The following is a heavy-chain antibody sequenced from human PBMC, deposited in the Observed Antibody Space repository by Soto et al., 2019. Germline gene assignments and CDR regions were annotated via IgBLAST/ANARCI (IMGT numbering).Heavy chain of an antibody. Sequence: PGGSLRLSXAAPGFTFSSYAMSWVRQAPGRGLEWVSIISGNGGSTYYAASVKGRFTISRDNTKNTLYLQMDSLTAEDTAVYYCAKGSEFSNSYTLDFDFWGQGALVTVSS. J-gene: IGHJ4*02. CDR3: AKGSEFSNSYTLDFDF. CDR2: ISGNGGST. V-gene: IGHV3-23*01. CDR1: GFTFSSYA. D-gene: IGHD6-6*01.